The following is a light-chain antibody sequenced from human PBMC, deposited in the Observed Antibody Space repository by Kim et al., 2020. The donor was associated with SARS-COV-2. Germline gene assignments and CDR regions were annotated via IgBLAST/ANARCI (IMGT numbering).Light chain of an antibody. CDR2: GKN. J-gene: IGLJ3*02. V-gene: IGLV3-19*01. Sequence: SSELTQDPAVSVALGQTVRITCQGDSLRSYSATWYQQKPGQAPVLVIHGKNNRPSGIPDRFSGSSSGDTAALTITGAQAEDEAVYYCDSRDRSSTSWVFGGETRLTVL. CDR1: SLRSYS. CDR3: DSRDRSSTSWV.